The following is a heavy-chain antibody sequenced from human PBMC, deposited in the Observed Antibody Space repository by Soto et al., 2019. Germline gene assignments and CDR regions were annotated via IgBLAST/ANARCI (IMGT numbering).Heavy chain of an antibody. CDR2: IRSKANSYAT. CDR1: GFTFSGSA. Sequence: GGSLRLSCAASGFTFSGSAMHWVRQASGKGLEWVGRIRSKANSYATAYAASVKGRFTISRDDSKNTAYLQMNSLKTEDTAVYYCPRVTTVFSWVSYYYGMDVWGQGTTVTVSS. V-gene: IGHV3-73*01. D-gene: IGHD4-4*01. J-gene: IGHJ6*02. CDR3: PRVTTVFSWVSYYYGMDV.